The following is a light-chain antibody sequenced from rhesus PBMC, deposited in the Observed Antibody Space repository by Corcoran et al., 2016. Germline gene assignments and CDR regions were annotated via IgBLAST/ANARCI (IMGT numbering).Light chain of an antibody. CDR1: QSISSW. CDR3: QQYNSALT. CDR2: KAY. Sequence: DIQMTQSPSSLSASVGDKVTITCQASQSISSWLAWYQQKPGKAPMPLINKAYSLESGVPSRSSGSGSGTDFTLTISSLQPEDFATYYCQQYNSALTFGGGTKVELK. J-gene: IGKJ4*01. V-gene: IGKV1-16*01.